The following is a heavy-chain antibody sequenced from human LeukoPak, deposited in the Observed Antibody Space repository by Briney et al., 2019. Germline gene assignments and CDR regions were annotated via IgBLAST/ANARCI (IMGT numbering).Heavy chain of an antibody. D-gene: IGHD3-9*01. J-gene: IGHJ5*02. CDR3: ARSSRRYFDSNWFDP. Sequence: SETLSLTCTVSGGSISSYYWSWIRQPPGKGLEWIGRIYSSGSTNYNPSPKSRVTISVDTSTNQISLNLSSVTAADTAAYYCARSSRRYFDSNWFDPWGQGTLVTVSS. V-gene: IGHV4-59*01. CDR1: GGSISSYY. CDR2: IYSSGST.